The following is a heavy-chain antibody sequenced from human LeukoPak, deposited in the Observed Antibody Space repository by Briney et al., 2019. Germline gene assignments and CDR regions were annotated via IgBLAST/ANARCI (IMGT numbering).Heavy chain of an antibody. CDR2: ISYDGSTK. D-gene: IGHD3-10*01. Sequence: GGSLRLSCAASGFTFSRYGIHWVRQAPGKGLEWVAVISYDGSTKYYADSVRGRFTISRDNSKNTLYLQMNSLRADDTAVYFCARDAVWSGEFFDSWGQGTLVTVSS. J-gene: IGHJ4*02. CDR1: GFTFSRYG. CDR3: ARDAVWSGEFFDS. V-gene: IGHV3-30*03.